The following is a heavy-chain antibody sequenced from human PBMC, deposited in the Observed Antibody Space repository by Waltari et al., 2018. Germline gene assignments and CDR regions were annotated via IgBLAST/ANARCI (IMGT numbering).Heavy chain of an antibody. V-gene: IGHV1-69*01. CDR2: IIPIFGTA. CDR3: ARVSGTRYYYGMDV. Sequence: QVQLVQSGAGVKKPGSSVKVSCKASGGTFSSYALSWVRQAPGQGLEWMGGIIPIFGTANYAQKFQGRVTITADESTSTAYMELSSLRSEDTAVYYCARVSGTRYYYGMDVWGQGTTVTVSS. CDR1: GGTFSSYA. J-gene: IGHJ6*02. D-gene: IGHD6-13*01.